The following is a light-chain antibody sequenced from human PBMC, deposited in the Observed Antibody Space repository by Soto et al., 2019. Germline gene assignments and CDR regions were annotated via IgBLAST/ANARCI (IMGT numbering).Light chain of an antibody. Sequence: QSALTQPPSVSGSPGQSVTISCTGTSSDVGGYNYVSWYQQHPGKAPKLILYDVTERPSGVPDRFSGSKSGNTASLTISGLQAEDGADYHCCSYAGSYFFVFGTGTKVTVL. CDR2: DVT. J-gene: IGLJ1*01. V-gene: IGLV2-11*01. CDR3: CSYAGSYFFV. CDR1: SSDVGGYNY.